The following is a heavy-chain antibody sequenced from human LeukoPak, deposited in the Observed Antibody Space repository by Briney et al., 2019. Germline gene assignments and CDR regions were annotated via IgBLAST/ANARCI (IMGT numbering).Heavy chain of an antibody. J-gene: IGHJ3*02. CDR2: INPDGNEK. Sequence: GGSLRLSCAASGFRFGSDWMTWVRQAPGMGLEWVANINPDGNEKYYVDSVKGRFTISRDNGKNSLYLQLNSLRAEDTAVYYCARYYDPAVGDAFDIWGQGTMVTVSS. D-gene: IGHD3-16*01. CDR1: GFRFGSDW. CDR3: ARYYDPAVGDAFDI. V-gene: IGHV3-7*01.